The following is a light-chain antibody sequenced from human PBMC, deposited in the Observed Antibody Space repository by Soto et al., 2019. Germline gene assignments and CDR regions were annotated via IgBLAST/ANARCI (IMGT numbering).Light chain of an antibody. CDR3: SSYAGSNNFVA. CDR2: EVH. J-gene: IGLJ1*01. CDR1: RSDVGSYNY. V-gene: IGLV2-8*01. Sequence: QSALTQPPSASGSPGQSVTISCTGTRSDVGSYNYVSWYQQRPGKAPKLMIYEVHKRPSGVPDRFSGSKSGNTASLTVSGLQAEYEADYYCSSYAGSNNFVAFGSGTKLTVL.